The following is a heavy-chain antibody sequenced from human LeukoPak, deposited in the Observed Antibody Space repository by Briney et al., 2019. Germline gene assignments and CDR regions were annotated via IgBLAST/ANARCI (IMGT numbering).Heavy chain of an antibody. CDR3: ARDLTDPPYYYYYIDV. V-gene: IGHV3-21*05. J-gene: IGHJ6*03. Sequence: GGSLRLSCAASGFTFNSYSMNWVRQAPGKGLEWVSCISSSGYSIYYADSVKGRFTISRDNAKNSLYLQMNSLRAEDTAVYYCARDLTDPPYYYYYIDVWGKGTTVTISS. CDR1: GFTFNSYS. CDR2: ISSSGYSI.